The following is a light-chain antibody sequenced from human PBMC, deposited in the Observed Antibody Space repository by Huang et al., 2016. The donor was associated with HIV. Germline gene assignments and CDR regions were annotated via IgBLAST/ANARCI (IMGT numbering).Light chain of an antibody. CDR2: GAS. CDR1: QSIGNN. V-gene: IGKV3-15*01. Sequence: TQSPVPLSVSPGESATLSCRASQSIGNNLVWYQQKPGQAPSVLIYGASIRGISVPVRFNGSASGTYFTLTISSLQSEDFTVYYCQQYNFWPYTFGQGTRLEIK. J-gene: IGKJ2*01. CDR3: QQYNFWPYT.